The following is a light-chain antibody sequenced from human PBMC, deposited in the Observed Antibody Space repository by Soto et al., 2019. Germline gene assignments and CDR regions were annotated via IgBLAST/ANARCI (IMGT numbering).Light chain of an antibody. CDR3: QQYGTSPRT. CDR1: QSVRSSY. Sequence: EIVLTQSPGTLSLSPGERATLSCRASQSVRSSYVAWYQQQLGQAPRLLIYGVSNTATGIPDRFSGSGSGTDFTLTISRLESEDFAVYYCQQYGTSPRTFGQGTKVEIK. J-gene: IGKJ1*01. CDR2: GVS. V-gene: IGKV3-20*01.